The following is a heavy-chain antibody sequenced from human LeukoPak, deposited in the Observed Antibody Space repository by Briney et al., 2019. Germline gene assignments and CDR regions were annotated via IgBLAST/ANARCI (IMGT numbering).Heavy chain of an antibody. D-gene: IGHD4-17*01. Sequence: SETLSLTCTVSGGSISSYYWSWIRQPAGKGLEWIGRIYTSGSTNYNPSPKSRVTMSVDTSKNQFSLKLSSVTAADTAVYYCARVAGPTVTTSYPSSYYYMDVWGKGTTVTVSS. CDR2: IYTSGST. CDR1: GGSISSYY. V-gene: IGHV4-4*07. CDR3: ARVAGPTVTTSYPSSYYYMDV. J-gene: IGHJ6*03.